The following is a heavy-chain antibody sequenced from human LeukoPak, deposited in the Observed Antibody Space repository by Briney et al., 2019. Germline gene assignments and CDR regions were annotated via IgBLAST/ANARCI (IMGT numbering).Heavy chain of an antibody. Sequence: GGSLRLSCAASGFTFDDYATNWVRQVPGRGLEWVSGINWNGRITEYADSVKDRFTISRQNTKNSLYLYMNNLGGEDTALYFCARGSVQLWLRDTYYYMDVWGKGTTVTVSS. V-gene: IGHV3-20*04. D-gene: IGHD5-18*01. CDR1: GFTFDDYA. J-gene: IGHJ6*03. CDR3: ARGSVQLWLRDTYYYMDV. CDR2: INWNGRIT.